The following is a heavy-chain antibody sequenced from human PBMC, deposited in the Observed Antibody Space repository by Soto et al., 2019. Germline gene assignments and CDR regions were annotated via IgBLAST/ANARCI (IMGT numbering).Heavy chain of an antibody. CDR1: GFAFSSYW. CDR2: IKQDGSEK. J-gene: IGHJ3*02. CDR3: AREGGSGYVKAWPRRDAFDI. D-gene: IGHD5-12*01. V-gene: IGHV3-7*01. Sequence: HPGGSLRLACAASGFAFSSYWMSWVRQAPGKGLEWVANIKQDGSEKYYVDSVKGRFTISRDNAKNSLYLQMNSLRAEDTAVYYCAREGGSGYVKAWPRRDAFDIWGQGTMVTVSS.